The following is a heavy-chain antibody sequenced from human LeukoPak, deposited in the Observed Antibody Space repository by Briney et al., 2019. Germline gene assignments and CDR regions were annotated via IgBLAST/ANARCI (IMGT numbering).Heavy chain of an antibody. J-gene: IGHJ4*02. CDR1: GFTFSGYA. CDR3: AKRHNSGWYYFDY. D-gene: IGHD6-19*01. V-gene: IGHV3-23*01. CDR2: ISSSATST. Sequence: PGGSLRLSCAASGFTFSGYAMSWVRQAPGKGLEWVSSISSSATSTFYADSVKGRFTISRGNSKNTLFLQMNSLRAEDTALYYCAKRHNSGWYYFDYWGQGTLVTVSS.